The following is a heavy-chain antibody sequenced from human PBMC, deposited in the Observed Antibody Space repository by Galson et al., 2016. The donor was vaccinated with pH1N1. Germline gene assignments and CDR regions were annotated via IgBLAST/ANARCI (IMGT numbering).Heavy chain of an antibody. CDR3: ARDTTRFGVVPAAYYYGMDV. J-gene: IGHJ6*02. V-gene: IGHV4-61*02. Sequence: TLSLTCSVSGGSISSDSYYWSWIRQPAGKGLEWIGRIYTSGSTNYNPSLKSRATISVDTSKNHFSLGLSSVTAADTAVYFCARDTTRFGVVPAAYYYGMDVWGQGTTVTVSS. CDR1: GGSISSDSYY. D-gene: IGHD2-2*01. CDR2: IYTSGST.